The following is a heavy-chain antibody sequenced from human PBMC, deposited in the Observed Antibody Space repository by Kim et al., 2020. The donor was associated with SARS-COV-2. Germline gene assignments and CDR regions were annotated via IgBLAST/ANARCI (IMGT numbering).Heavy chain of an antibody. V-gene: IGHV3-9*01. CDR3: AKDMGGDSYGMDV. D-gene: IGHD3-16*01. Sequence: YADSVKDRVTHSRANAKNSLYLQMNSLRAEDTALYYCAKDMGGDSYGMDVWGQGTTVTVSS. J-gene: IGHJ6*02.